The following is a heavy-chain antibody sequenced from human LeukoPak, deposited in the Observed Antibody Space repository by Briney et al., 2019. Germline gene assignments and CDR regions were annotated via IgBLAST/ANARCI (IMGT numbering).Heavy chain of an antibody. J-gene: IGHJ4*02. Sequence: SVKVSCKASGGTFSSYTISWVRQALGQGLEWMGRIIPILGIANYAQKFQGRVTITADKSTSTAYMELSSLRSEDTAVYYCARAGYNHYFDYWGQGTLVTVSS. D-gene: IGHD5-18*01. CDR3: ARAGYNHYFDY. CDR2: IIPILGIA. CDR1: GGTFSSYT. V-gene: IGHV1-69*02.